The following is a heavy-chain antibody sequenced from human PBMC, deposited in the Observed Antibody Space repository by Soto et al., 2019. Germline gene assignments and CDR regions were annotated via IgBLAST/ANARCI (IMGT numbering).Heavy chain of an antibody. CDR3: AKDKGVRRYYDFWSGYSEYGMDV. Sequence: GGSLRLSCAASGFPFSSYAMSWVRPAPGKGLEWVSVISGSGGSTYYADSVKGRFTISRDNSKNTLYLQMNSLRAEDTAVYYCAKDKGVRRYYDFWSGYSEYGMDVWGQGTTVTVSS. J-gene: IGHJ6*02. V-gene: IGHV3-23*01. CDR1: GFPFSSYA. D-gene: IGHD3-3*01. CDR2: ISGSGGST.